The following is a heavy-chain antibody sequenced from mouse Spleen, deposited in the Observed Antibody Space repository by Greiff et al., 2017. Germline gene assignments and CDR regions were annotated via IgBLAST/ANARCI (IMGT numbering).Heavy chain of an antibody. V-gene: IGHV5-9*01. CDR1: GFTFSSYA. Sequence: EVMLVESGGGLVKLGGSLKLSCAASGFTFSSYAMSWVRQTQEKRLEWVATISSGGGNTYYPDSVKGRFTISRDNAKNTLYLQMSSLKSEDTAMYYCARDLYYGNYVWFAYWGQGTLVTVSA. D-gene: IGHD2-1*01. CDR3: ARDLYYGNYVWFAY. J-gene: IGHJ3*01. CDR2: ISSGGGNT.